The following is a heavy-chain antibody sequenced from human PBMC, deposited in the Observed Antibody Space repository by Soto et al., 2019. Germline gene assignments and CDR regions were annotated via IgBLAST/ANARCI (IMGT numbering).Heavy chain of an antibody. CDR3: ARGQRFSDWFDP. D-gene: IGHD3-3*01. CDR1: GGSMSSYY. Sequence: PSETLSLTCTVSGGSMSSYYWTWIRQPAGKGLEWIGRVYSSGDTHYNPSLKSRVTISLDTSKNQFSLRLLSVTDADTAVYYCARGQRFSDWFDPWGQGTLVTVSS. CDR2: VYSSGDT. J-gene: IGHJ5*02. V-gene: IGHV4-4*07.